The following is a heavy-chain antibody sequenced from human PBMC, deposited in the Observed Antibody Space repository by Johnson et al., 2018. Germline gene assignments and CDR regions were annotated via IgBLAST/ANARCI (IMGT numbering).Heavy chain of an antibody. D-gene: IGHD5-12*01. CDR3: GKEAWLRLDYYNYMDV. J-gene: IGHJ6*03. Sequence: QVQLVQSGGGVVQPGRSLRLSCAASGFTFSSYGMHWVRQAPGKGLEWVAVISYDGSNKFYADSVKGRFTISRDNSKNKVYLQMNSLGGEDTAGDYCGKEAWLRLDYYNYMDVGGKGTTVTVSS. CDR1: GFTFSSYG. CDR2: ISYDGSNK. V-gene: IGHV3-30*18.